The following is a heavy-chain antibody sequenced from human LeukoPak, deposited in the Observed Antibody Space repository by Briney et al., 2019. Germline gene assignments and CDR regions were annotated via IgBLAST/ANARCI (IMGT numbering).Heavy chain of an antibody. CDR3: ARDRVQIWSYVGTFDH. CDR1: GFNIATYH. Sequence: GGSLRLSCAASGFNIATYHMHWVRQAPGKGPGWVGLISSDGSKINYANAVQGRFTISRDISKNTLYLQVNSLTADDTAVYYCARDRVQIWSYVGTFDHWGQGSLVTVSS. J-gene: IGHJ4*02. V-gene: IGHV3-30-3*01. D-gene: IGHD5-18*01. CDR2: ISSDGSKI.